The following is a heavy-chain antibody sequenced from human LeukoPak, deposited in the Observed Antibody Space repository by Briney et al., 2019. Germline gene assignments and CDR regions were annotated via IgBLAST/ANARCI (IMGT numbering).Heavy chain of an antibody. CDR2: ISGGAGSA. J-gene: IGHJ4*02. CDR3: ASGYPDY. V-gene: IGHV3-23*01. D-gene: IGHD5-12*01. Sequence: GGSLRLSCAASGFTFSNYAMNWVRQAPGKGLEWVSSISGGAGSASYADSVKGRFTMSRDNSKNTLYLQMNSLRAEDTAVYYCASGYPDYWGQGTLVTVSS. CDR1: GFTFSNYA.